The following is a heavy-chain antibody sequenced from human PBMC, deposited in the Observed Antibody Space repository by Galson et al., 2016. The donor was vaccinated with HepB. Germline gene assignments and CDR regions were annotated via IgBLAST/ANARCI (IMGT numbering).Heavy chain of an antibody. V-gene: IGHV4-39*01. CDR3: ARPGSFYSDHHEAYDV. CDR2: SDYSGTT. Sequence: ETLSLTCSVSGDSIRGDYYWGWIRQPPGKGPAWIGCSDYSGTTQYNPSLKGRVTMSVDTSKNQFSLTLTSVTAADTAVYYCARPGSFYSDHHEAYDVWGQGAAVIVSS. CDR1: GDSIRGDYY. D-gene: IGHD4-17*01. J-gene: IGHJ3*01.